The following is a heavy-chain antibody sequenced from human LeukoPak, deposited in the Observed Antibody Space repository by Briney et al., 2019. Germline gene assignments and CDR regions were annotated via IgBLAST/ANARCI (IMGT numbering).Heavy chain of an antibody. J-gene: IGHJ4*02. D-gene: IGHD3-16*02. CDR2: IQHDGGNE. V-gene: IGHV3-30*02. CDR3: AKDLFYDYVWGSYRSDY. CDR1: GFTFSNYG. Sequence: GGSLRLSCAASGFTFSNYGMYWVRQAPGKGLEWVAFIQHDGGNEYYADSVKGRFTISRDNFESTLYLQMNSLRAEDTAVYYCAKDLFYDYVWGSYRSDYWGQGTLVTVSS.